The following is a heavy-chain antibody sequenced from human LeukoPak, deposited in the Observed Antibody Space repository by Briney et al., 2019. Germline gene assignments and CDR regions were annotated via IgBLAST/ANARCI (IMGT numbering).Heavy chain of an antibody. J-gene: IGHJ6*02. D-gene: IGHD6-13*01. V-gene: IGHV4-59*08. Sequence: SETLSLTCTVSGGSITSYYWSWIRQPPGEGLEWVGYIYSSGSTKYNPSLKSRVTISVATSNTQFSLRLSSVTAADTAVYYCARLLPTGYSSSWSALLYYYYGMDVWGQGTTVTVSS. CDR1: GGSITSYY. CDR3: ARLLPTGYSSSWSALLYYYYGMDV. CDR2: IYSSGST.